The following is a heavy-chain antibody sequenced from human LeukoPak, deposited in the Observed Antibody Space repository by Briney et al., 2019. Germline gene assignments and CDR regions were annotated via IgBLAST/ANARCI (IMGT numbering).Heavy chain of an antibody. CDR1: GYTFTSYA. CDR3: AREVAPGGFDY. Sequence: RWASVKVSCKASGYTFTSYAMNWVRQAPGQGLEWMGWISTNTGNPTYAQGFTGRFVFSLDTSVSTAYLQISSLEAEDTAVYYCAREVAPGGFDYWGQGTLVTVSS. J-gene: IGHJ4*02. V-gene: IGHV7-4-1*02. D-gene: IGHD4-23*01. CDR2: ISTNTGNP.